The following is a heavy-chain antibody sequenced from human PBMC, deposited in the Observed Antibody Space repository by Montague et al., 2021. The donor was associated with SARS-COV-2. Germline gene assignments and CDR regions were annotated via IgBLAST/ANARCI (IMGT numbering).Heavy chain of an antibody. J-gene: IGHJ6*02. D-gene: IGHD6-13*01. CDR1: GGSISSSY. CDR3: ARVFQSSRSWFYFGLDV. V-gene: IGHV4-4*07. Sequence: SETLSLTCIVSGGSISSSYWSWIRQPAGKGLEWIGRIYTSGSTNYNPSLKSRVTMSLDTSKNQFSLKLNSVTAADTAVYYCARVFQSSRSWFYFGLDVWGQGTTVTVSS. CDR2: IYTSGST.